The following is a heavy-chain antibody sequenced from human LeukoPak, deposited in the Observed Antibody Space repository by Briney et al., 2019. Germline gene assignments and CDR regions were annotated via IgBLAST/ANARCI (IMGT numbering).Heavy chain of an antibody. D-gene: IGHD3-3*01. V-gene: IGHV4-34*01. CDR3: ARTYPYYDFWSGYYTGNWFDP. J-gene: IGHJ5*02. Sequence: SETLSLTCAVYGGSFSGYYWSWIRQPPGKGLEWIGEINQSGSTNYNPSLKSRVTISVDTSKNQFSLKLSSVTAADTAVYYCARTYPYYDFWSGYYTGNWFDPWGQGTLVTVSS. CDR1: GGSFSGYY. CDR2: INQSGST.